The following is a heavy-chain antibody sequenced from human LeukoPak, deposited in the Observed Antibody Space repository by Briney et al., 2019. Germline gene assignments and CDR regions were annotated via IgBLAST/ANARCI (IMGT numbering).Heavy chain of an antibody. CDR3: ARGQLRYFDWSSYDAFDI. CDR2: IYYSGST. J-gene: IGHJ3*02. CDR1: GGSISNYY. Sequence: PSETLSLTCTVSGGSISNYYYSWIRQPPGKGLEWIGYIYYSGSTNYNPSLKSRVTISVDTSKNQFSLKLSSVTAADTAVYYCARGQLRYFDWSSYDAFDIWGQGTMVTVSS. V-gene: IGHV4-59*01. D-gene: IGHD3-9*01.